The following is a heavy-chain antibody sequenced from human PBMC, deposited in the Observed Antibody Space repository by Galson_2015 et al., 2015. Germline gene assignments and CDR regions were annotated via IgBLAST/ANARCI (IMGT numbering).Heavy chain of an antibody. J-gene: IGHJ5*02. V-gene: IGHV3-53*01. CDR1: GFTVSSNY. D-gene: IGHD3-10*01. Sequence: SLRLSCAASGFTVSSNYMSWVRQAPGKGLEWVSVIYSGGSTYYADSVKGRFTISRDNSKNTLYLQMNSLRAEDTAVYYCARVGGFYYGSGSANWFDPWGQGTLVTVSS. CDR3: ARVGGFYYGSGSANWFDP. CDR2: IYSGGST.